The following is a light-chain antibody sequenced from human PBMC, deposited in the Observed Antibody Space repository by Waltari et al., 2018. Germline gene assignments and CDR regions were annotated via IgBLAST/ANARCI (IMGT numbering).Light chain of an antibody. CDR2: GVS. CDR1: QAINNW. Sequence: DIQMTQSPSSVSASVGDRVTIACRASQAINNWLVWYQQKQGKPPRLLLNGVSSLASGVPSRFSGSGSGTDFTLTISSLQPEDFATYYCQQPYSLPLTFGGGTKVEIK. V-gene: IGKV1-12*01. J-gene: IGKJ4*01. CDR3: QQPYSLPLT.